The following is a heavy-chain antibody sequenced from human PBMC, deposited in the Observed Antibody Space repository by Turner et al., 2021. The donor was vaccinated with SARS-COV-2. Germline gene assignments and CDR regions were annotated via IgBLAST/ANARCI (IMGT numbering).Heavy chain of an antibody. CDR1: VGTFSSYA. V-gene: IGHV1-69*06. Sequence: VQLVQSGAEVKKPGSSVNVSCTASVGTFSSYAISWVRQAPGQGLEWMGGIIPIFGTANFAQKFQVRVTITAYKSTSTAYMELSSLRSDYTAVYYCASDSSSGPLGYWGQGTLVTVSS. D-gene: IGHD3-22*01. CDR2: IIPIFGTA. J-gene: IGHJ4*02. CDR3: ASDSSSGPLGY.